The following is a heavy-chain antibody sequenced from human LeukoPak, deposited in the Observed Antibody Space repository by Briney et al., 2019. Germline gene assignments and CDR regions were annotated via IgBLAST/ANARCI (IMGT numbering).Heavy chain of an antibody. CDR2: IKSKTDGGTT. CDR3: TADSTGGFGS. V-gene: IGHV3-15*01. CDR1: GFTFSNAW. D-gene: IGHD2-8*02. J-gene: IGHJ4*02. Sequence: GGSLRLSCAASGFTFSNAWMSWVRQAPGKGLEWIGRIKSKTDGGTTDYAAPMKDRFTISRDDSKNTLYLQMNSLTTEDTAVYYCTADSTGGFGSWGQGTLVTVSS.